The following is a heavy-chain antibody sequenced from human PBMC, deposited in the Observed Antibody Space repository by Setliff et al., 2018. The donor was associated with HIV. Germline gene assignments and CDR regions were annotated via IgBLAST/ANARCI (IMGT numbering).Heavy chain of an antibody. CDR2: INHSGST. CDR3: ARVRGGTSRGFLDF. D-gene: IGHD3-10*01. CDR1: GGSFSGYY. J-gene: IGHJ4*02. V-gene: IGHV4-34*01. Sequence: KPSETLSLTCAVYGGSFSGYYWSWIRQPPGKGLEWIGEINHSGSTNYNPSLKSRITISVDTSKNQFSLKLTSVTAADTAVYYCARVRGGTSRGFLDFWGQGTLVTVSS.